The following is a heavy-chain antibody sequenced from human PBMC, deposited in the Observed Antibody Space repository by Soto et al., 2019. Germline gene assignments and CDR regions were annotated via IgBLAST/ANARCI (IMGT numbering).Heavy chain of an antibody. D-gene: IGHD3-10*01. CDR2: MNPNSGNT. Sequence: GASVKVSCKASGYTFTSYDINWVRQATGQGLEWMGWMNPNSGNTGYAQKFQGRVTMTRNTSISTAYMELSSLRSEDTAVYYCARGPYYYGSGSYSPHYYYYYYMDVWGKGTTVT. CDR1: GYTFTSYD. V-gene: IGHV1-8*01. CDR3: ARGPYYYGSGSYSPHYYYYYYMDV. J-gene: IGHJ6*03.